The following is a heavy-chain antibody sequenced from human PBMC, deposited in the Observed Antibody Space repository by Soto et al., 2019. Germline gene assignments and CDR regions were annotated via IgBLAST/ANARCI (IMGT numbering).Heavy chain of an antibody. D-gene: IGHD5-12*01. CDR2: ISSSSSTI. J-gene: IGHJ4*02. CDR1: GFTFSSYS. V-gene: IGHV3-48*02. Sequence: LRLSCAASGFTFSSYSMNWVRQAPGKGLEWVSYISSSSSTIYYADSVKGRFTISRDNAKNSLYLQMNSLRDEDTAVYYCARDSGYDRTTLFDYWGQGTLVTVSS. CDR3: ARDSGYDRTTLFDY.